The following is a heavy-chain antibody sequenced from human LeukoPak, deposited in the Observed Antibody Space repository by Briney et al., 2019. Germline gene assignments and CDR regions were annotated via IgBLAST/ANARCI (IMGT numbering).Heavy chain of an antibody. V-gene: IGHV3-74*01. D-gene: IGHD4/OR15-4a*01. J-gene: IGHJ4*02. CDR3: ARDLDYKLDY. Sequence: GGSLRLSCAASGFTFSSYLMHWIRQAPGKGLVWVSRINTDGSTTNYADSVKGRFTISRDNAKNTLYLQMNSLRVEDAAVYYCARDLDYKLDYWGQGTLVTVSS. CDR2: INTDGSTT. CDR1: GFTFSSYL.